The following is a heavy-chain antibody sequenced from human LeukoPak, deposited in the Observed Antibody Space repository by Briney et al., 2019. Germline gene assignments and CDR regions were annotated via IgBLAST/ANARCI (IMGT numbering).Heavy chain of an antibody. V-gene: IGHV4-61*02. CDR2: IYTSGST. D-gene: IGHD3-3*01. J-gene: IGHJ4*02. CDR1: GGSISSGSYY. Sequence: SETLSLTCTVSGGSISSGSYYWSWIRQPAGKGLEWIGRIYTSGSTNYNPSLKSRVTISVDTSKNQFSLKLSSVTAADTAVYYCARGGPYCDFWSGSDYWGQGTLVTVSS. CDR3: ARGGPYCDFWSGSDY.